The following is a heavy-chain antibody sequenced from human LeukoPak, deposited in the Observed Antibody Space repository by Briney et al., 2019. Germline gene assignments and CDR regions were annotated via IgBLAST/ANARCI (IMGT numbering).Heavy chain of an antibody. CDR1: GGSINTYY. Sequence: SETLSLTCTVSGGSINTYYWSWIRQPPGKGLEWIGYAHYTGSTNYNPSLKGRVTMSVDTSKNHLSLKLTSVTAADTALYYCVRRDNSGWNYFDYWGQGSLVTVSS. CDR2: AHYTGST. CDR3: VRRDNSGWNYFDY. J-gene: IGHJ4*02. V-gene: IGHV4-59*01. D-gene: IGHD6-19*01.